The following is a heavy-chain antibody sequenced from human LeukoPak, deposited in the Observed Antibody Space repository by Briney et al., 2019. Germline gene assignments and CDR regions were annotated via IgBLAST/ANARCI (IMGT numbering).Heavy chain of an antibody. J-gene: IGHJ5*02. CDR1: GGTFSSYA. Sequence: GASVKVSCKASGGTFSSYAISWVRQAPGQGLEWMGGIIPIFGTANYAQKFQGRVTITADKSTSTAYMELSSLRSEDTAVYYCARGRPPRRAQWPSRLNWFDPWGQGTLVTVSS. D-gene: IGHD6-19*01. CDR2: IIPIFGTA. V-gene: IGHV1-69*06. CDR3: ARGRPPRRAQWPSRLNWFDP.